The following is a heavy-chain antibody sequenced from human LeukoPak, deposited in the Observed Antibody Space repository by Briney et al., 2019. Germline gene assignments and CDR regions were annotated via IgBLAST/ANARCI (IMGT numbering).Heavy chain of an antibody. J-gene: IGHJ6*02. CDR1: GFTFSSYW. Sequence: GGSLRLSCAASGFTFSSYWMHWVRQAPGKGLVWVSRINSGGSSTSYADSVNGRFTISRDNAKNTLYLQMNSLRAEDTAVYYCARSAPLSSSSDYYYYHGMDVWGQGTTVTVSS. CDR2: INSGGSST. CDR3: ARSAPLSSSSDYYYYHGMDV. V-gene: IGHV3-74*01. D-gene: IGHD6-6*01.